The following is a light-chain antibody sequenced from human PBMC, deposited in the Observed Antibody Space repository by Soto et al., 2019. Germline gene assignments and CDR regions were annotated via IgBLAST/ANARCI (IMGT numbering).Light chain of an antibody. CDR3: QVWDISSGHVV. CDR1: NIGSKS. J-gene: IGLJ3*02. Sequence: ELTQPPSVSVAPGKTASVACGGSNIGSKSVHWYQKKSGQAPVLVMYYDSDRPSGIHERFSGSNSGNTATLAISRVEAGDEAAYYCQVWDISSGHVVFGGGTKLTVL. V-gene: IGLV3-21*01. CDR2: YDS.